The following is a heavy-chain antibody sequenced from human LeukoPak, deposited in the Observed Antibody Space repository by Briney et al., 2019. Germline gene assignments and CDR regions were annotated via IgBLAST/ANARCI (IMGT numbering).Heavy chain of an antibody. V-gene: IGHV3-33*01. D-gene: IGHD4-17*01. CDR2: IWYDGSNK. CDR1: GFTFSSYG. J-gene: IGHJ6*02. Sequence: PGRSLRLSCAASGFTFSSYGMHWVRQAPGKGLEWVAVIWYDGSNKYYADSVKGRFTISRDNSKSTLYLQMNSLRAEDTAVYYCARDGAGLDYGDYGIYGMDVWGQGTTVTVSS. CDR3: ARDGAGLDYGDYGIYGMDV.